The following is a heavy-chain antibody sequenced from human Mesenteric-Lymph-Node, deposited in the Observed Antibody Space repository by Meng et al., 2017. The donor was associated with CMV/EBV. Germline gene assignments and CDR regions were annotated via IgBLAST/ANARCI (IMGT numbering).Heavy chain of an antibody. J-gene: IGHJ4*02. CDR1: GYSFTSYW. CDR3: ARLLYSSGLVGY. V-gene: IGHV5-51*01. CDR2: IYPGDSDT. Sequence: GGSLRLSWKGSGYSFTSYWIGWVRQMHGKGLEWMGIIYPGDSDTRYSPSFQGQVTIAADKSIRTAYLQWSSLKASDTAMYYCARLLYSSGLVGYWGQGTLVTVSS. D-gene: IGHD6-19*01.